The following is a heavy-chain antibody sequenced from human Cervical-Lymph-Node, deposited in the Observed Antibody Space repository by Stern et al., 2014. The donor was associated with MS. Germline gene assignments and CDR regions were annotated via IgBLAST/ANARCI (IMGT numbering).Heavy chain of an antibody. CDR3: ARAGGNTAEYFQH. Sequence: QVQLVESGGGVVQPGRSLRLSCAASGFTFSSSGMHWVRQAPGKGLEWVAIIWYDGSNRYYADSVKGRFTISRDNSKNTLYLQMNSLRAEDTAVYYCARAGGNTAEYFQHWGQGTLVTVSS. V-gene: IGHV3-33*01. CDR1: GFTFSSSG. D-gene: IGHD4-23*01. CDR2: IWYDGSNR. J-gene: IGHJ1*01.